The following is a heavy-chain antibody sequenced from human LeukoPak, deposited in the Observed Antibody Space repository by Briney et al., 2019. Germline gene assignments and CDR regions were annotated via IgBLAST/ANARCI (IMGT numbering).Heavy chain of an antibody. J-gene: IGHJ4*02. V-gene: IGHV3-11*04. CDR3: ATYLRSGPIDS. CDR1: GFTFSDYY. D-gene: IGHD2/OR15-2a*01. CDR2: ISSSGSTI. Sequence: GGSLRLSCAASGFTFSDYYMSWIRQAPGKALEGVSYISSSGSTIYYADSVKGRFTISRDNAKNSLSLQMNSLRGEDTALYYCATYLRSGPIDSWGQGTLVIVSS.